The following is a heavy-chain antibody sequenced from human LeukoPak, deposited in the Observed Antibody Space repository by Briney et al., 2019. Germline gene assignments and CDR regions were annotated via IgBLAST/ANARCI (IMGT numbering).Heavy chain of an antibody. J-gene: IGHJ6*01. CDR1: GSTFSNAF. CDR3: AIDPPTVMIYS. V-gene: IGHV3-23*01. Sequence: GGSLRPSCAASGSTFSNAFMSWVRQAPGKGLEWVSAISGSGDVAHYTDSVKGRFTISRDNSKNTVYLQMNGLRADDTAVYYCAIDPPTVMIYSWGPGAPFSVSS. CDR2: ISGSGDVA. D-gene: IGHD2-8*01.